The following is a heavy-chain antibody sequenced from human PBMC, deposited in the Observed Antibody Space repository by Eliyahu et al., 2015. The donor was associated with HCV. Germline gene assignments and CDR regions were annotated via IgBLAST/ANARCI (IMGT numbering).Heavy chain of an antibody. CDR3: ARESENWNLDY. V-gene: IGHV3-74*01. CDR1: GXTFSSYW. CDR2: INSDGSST. D-gene: IGHD1-1*01. Sequence: EVQLVESGGGLVQPGGSLRLSCAASGXTFSSYWMHWVRQXPGKGLVWVXRINSDGSSTSYADSVKGRFTISRDNAKNTLYLQMNSLRAEDTAVYYCARESENWNLDYWGQGTLVTVSS. J-gene: IGHJ4*02.